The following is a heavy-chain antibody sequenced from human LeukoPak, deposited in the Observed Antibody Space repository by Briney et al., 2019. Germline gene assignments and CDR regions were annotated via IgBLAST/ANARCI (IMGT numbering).Heavy chain of an antibody. CDR3: ARGGLDYFDS. J-gene: IGHJ4*02. CDR1: GYSISSGYY. CDR2: ISHSGST. Sequence: PPETLSLTCTVSGYSISSGYYWGWIRPPPGKGLEWIATISHSGSTYYNPSLKSQVTISVDTSKNQFSLKLSSVTAADTAVYYCARGGLDYFDSWGQGTLVTVSS. V-gene: IGHV4-38-2*02. D-gene: IGHD6-19*01.